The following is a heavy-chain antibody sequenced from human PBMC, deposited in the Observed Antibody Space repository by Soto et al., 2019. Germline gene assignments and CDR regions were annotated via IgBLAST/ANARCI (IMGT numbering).Heavy chain of an antibody. J-gene: IGHJ4*02. CDR3: ERGGGAY. Sequence: QVQLVESGGGVVQPGRSLRLSCAASGFTFSSYAMHWVRRAPGKGLEWMAVMSYDGSNKYYADSVKGRFTISWDNSKNALYLQMSSLRPEDTAVYYCERGGGAYWVQGALVIVSS. CDR2: MSYDGSNK. D-gene: IGHD3-16*01. V-gene: IGHV3-30-3*01. CDR1: GFTFSSYA.